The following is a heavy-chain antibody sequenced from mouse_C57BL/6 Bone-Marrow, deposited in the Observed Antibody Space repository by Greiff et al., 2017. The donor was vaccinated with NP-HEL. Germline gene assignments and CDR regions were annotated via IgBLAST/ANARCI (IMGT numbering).Heavy chain of an antibody. CDR2: INPYNGGT. D-gene: IGHD4-1*01. J-gene: IGHJ3*01. CDR3: ASLGRFFAY. V-gene: IGHV1-19*01. CDR1: GYTFTDYY. Sequence: VQLQQSGAELVKPGASVKMSCKASGYTFTDYYMNWVKQSHGKSLEWIGVINPYNGGTSYNQKFKGKATLTVDKSSSTAYMELNSLTSEDSAVYYCASLGRFFAYWGQGTLVTVSA.